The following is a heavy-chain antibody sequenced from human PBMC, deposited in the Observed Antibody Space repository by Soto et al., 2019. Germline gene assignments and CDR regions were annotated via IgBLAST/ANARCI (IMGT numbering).Heavy chain of an antibody. D-gene: IGHD3-22*01. CDR1: GGTFSSYA. CDR3: ARESRSYYYDSSGYPHDY. Sequence: SVKVSCKASGGTFSSYAISLVRQAPGQGLEWMGGIIPIFGTANYAQKFQGRVTITADESTSTAYMELSSLRSEDTAVYYCARESRSYYYDSSGYPHDYWGQGTLVTVSS. V-gene: IGHV1-69*13. J-gene: IGHJ4*02. CDR2: IIPIFGTA.